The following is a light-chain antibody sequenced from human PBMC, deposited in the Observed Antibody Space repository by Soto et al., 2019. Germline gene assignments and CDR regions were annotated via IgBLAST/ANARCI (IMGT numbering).Light chain of an antibody. V-gene: IGKV3-15*01. Sequence: EIVMTQSPATLSVSPGERVTLSCWASQSLNNNFAWYQHKPGQAPRLLIHGASTRATGIPARFSGSGSGTDFTLTISSLQSEDFVVYYCLQYENWPRTFGQGTKVEIK. CDR1: QSLNNN. CDR2: GAS. J-gene: IGKJ1*01. CDR3: LQYENWPRT.